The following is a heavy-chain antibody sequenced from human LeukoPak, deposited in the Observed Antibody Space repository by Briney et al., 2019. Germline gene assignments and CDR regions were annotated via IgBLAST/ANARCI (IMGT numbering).Heavy chain of an antibody. J-gene: IGHJ3*01. CDR2: IYYSGSA. V-gene: IGHV4-30-4*01. Sequence: SQTLSLTCTVSGGSIRSGDYYWSWIRQPPGKGLECIGYIYYSGSAYYNPSLKSRFTVSVDTSENQFSLKLNSVTAADTAVYYCARAYFFGSGSYYAFDVWGQGTVVTVSS. CDR3: ARAYFFGSGSYYAFDV. D-gene: IGHD3-10*01. CDR1: GGSIRSGDYY.